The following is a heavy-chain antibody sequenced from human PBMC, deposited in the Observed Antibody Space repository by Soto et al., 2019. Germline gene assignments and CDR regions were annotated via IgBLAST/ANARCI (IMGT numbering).Heavy chain of an antibody. V-gene: IGHV1-69*12. D-gene: IGHD3-22*01. CDR3: ARASYYYDSSGYYPNYYYYGMDV. CDR2: IIPIFGTA. J-gene: IGHJ6*02. CDR1: GGTFSSYA. Sequence: QVQLVQSGAEVKKPGSSVKVSCKASGGTFSSYAISWVRQAPGQGLEWMGGIIPIFGTANYAQKFQGRVTITADESTSTAYMELSSLRSEDTAVYYCARASYYYDSSGYYPNYYYYGMDVWGQGTTVTVSS.